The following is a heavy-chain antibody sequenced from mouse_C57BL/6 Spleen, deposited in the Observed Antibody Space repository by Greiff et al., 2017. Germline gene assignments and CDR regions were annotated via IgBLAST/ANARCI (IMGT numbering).Heavy chain of an antibody. J-gene: IGHJ2*01. CDR1: GFNIKHTY. CDR3: ASITTVVAFDY. D-gene: IGHD1-1*01. Sequence: EVQLQQSVAELVRPGASVKLSCTASGFNIKHTYMHWVKQRPEQGLEWIGRIAPANGNTKYAPKFQFKATITADTASNTAYLQLSSLTSEDTAIYYCASITTVVAFDYGGQGTTLTVAS. CDR2: IAPANGNT. V-gene: IGHV14-3*01.